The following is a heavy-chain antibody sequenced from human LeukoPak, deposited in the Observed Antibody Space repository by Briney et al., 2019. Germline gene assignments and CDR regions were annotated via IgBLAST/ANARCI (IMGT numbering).Heavy chain of an antibody. CDR2: TSHSGST. CDR3: ARGLYCSGGSCVLRD. V-gene: IGHV4-59*01. J-gene: IGHJ4*02. Sequence: SETLSLTCTVSGGSISSSYWSWIPQPPGRGLEWIGYTSHSGSTNYNPSLKSRVTISINTSRNQFSLKLSSVTAADTAMYYCARGLYCSGGSCVLRDWGQGTLVTVSS. CDR1: GGSISSSY. D-gene: IGHD2-15*01.